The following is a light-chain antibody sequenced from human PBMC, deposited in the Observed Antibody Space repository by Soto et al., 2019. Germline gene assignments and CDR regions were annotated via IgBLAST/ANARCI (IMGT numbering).Light chain of an antibody. Sequence: EIGLTQSPGTLSLSPGERATLSCRASQSVSSSYLAWYQQKPGQAPRLLIYGASSRATGIPDRFSGSGSGTDFTLTISRLEPEDFAVYYCHQYGSSPWEFGQGTKVEIK. V-gene: IGKV3-20*01. CDR1: QSVSSSY. J-gene: IGKJ1*01. CDR3: HQYGSSPWE. CDR2: GAS.